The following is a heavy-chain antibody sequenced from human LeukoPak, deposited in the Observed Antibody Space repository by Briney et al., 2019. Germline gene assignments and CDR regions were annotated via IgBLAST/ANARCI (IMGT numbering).Heavy chain of an antibody. CDR1: GGSISSSSYY. CDR3: ARGGRWEPRIY. Sequence: SETLSLTCTVSGGSISSSSYYWGWIRQPPGKGLEWIGEINHSGSTNYNPSLKSRVTISVDTSKNQFSLKLSSVTAADTAVYYCARGGRWEPRIYWGQGTLVTVSS. D-gene: IGHD1-26*01. V-gene: IGHV4-39*07. CDR2: INHSGST. J-gene: IGHJ4*02.